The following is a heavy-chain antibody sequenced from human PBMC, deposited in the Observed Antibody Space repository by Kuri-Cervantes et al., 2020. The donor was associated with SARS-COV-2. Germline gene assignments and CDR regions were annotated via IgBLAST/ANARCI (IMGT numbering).Heavy chain of an antibody. D-gene: IGHD4-23*01. Sequence: GGSLRLSCAASGFTFSSYGMHWVRQAPGKGLEWVAVISCDGSNKYYADSVKGRFTISRDNSKNTLYLQMGSLRAEDMAVYYCARDRDYGGAAFDIWGQGTMVTVSS. J-gene: IGHJ3*02. V-gene: IGHV3-30*03. CDR3: ARDRDYGGAAFDI. CDR2: ISCDGSNK. CDR1: GFTFSSYG.